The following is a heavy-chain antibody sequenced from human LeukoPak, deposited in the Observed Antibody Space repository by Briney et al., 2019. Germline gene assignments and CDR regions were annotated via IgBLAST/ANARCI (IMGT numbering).Heavy chain of an antibody. CDR3: ARDSPASGIAPTFDP. CDR1: GDTFTSYG. D-gene: IGHD6-13*01. CDR2: ICVYNGNT. V-gene: IGHV1-18*01. J-gene: IGHJ5*02. Sequence: ASVKVSCKASGDTFTSYGISWVRQAPGQGLGWMGWICVYNGNTNYAQKLQGRVTMTTDTSTSTAYMELRSLRSDDTAVYYCARDSPASGIAPTFDPWGQGTLVTVSS.